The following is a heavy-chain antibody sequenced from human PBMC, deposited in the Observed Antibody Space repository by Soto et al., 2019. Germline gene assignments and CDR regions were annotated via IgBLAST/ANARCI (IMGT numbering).Heavy chain of an antibody. D-gene: IGHD3-22*01. J-gene: IGHJ4*02. CDR2: ISSSSSTI. V-gene: IGHV3-48*02. Sequence: EVQLVESGGGLVQPGGSLRLSCAASGFTFSSYSMNWVRQAPGKGLEWVSYISSSSSTIYYADSVKGRFTISRDNAKNSLYLQMNSLRDEDTVVYYCASDTLLYYYDSSGYHDYWGQGTLVTVSS. CDR1: GFTFSSYS. CDR3: ASDTLLYYYDSSGYHDY.